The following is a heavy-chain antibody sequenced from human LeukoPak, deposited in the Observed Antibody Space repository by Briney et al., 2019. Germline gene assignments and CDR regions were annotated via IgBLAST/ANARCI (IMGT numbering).Heavy chain of an antibody. J-gene: IGHJ4*02. V-gene: IGHV1-69*05. D-gene: IGHD5-24*01. CDR2: IIPIFGTA. CDR1: GGTFSSYA. CDR3: ARSPVRWLPFDY. Sequence: GASVKVSCKASGGTFSSYAISWVRQAPGQGLEWMGGIIPIFGTANYAQKFQGRVTITTDESTSTAYMELSSLRSEYTAVYYCARSPVRWLPFDYWGQGTLVTVSS.